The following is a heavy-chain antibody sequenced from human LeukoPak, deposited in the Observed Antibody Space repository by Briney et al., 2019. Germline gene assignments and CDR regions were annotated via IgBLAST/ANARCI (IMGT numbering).Heavy chain of an antibody. D-gene: IGHD3-22*01. CDR2: ISSSGSTI. CDR1: GFTFSSYA. CDR3: AREIGLEYYYDSSGYYTAPGWFDP. Sequence: PGGSLRLSCAASGFTFSSYAMSWVRQAPGKGLEWVSYISSSGSTIYYADSVKGRFTISRDNAKNSLYLQMNSLRAEDTAVYYCAREIGLEYYYDSSGYYTAPGWFDPWGQGTLVTVSS. V-gene: IGHV3-48*04. J-gene: IGHJ5*02.